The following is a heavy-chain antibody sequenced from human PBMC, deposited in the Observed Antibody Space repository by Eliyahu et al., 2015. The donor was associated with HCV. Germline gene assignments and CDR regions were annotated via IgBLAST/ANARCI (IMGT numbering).Heavy chain of an antibody. J-gene: IGHJ4*02. D-gene: IGHD3-10*01. CDR2: ISGSGGST. V-gene: IGHV3-23*01. CDR3: AKLGTYYYPGGGLGY. CDR1: XFXXRSYA. Sequence: EVQLLESGGGLVQPGGSLRLSCAAXXFXXRSYAMXWVRQAPGKGLEWXSAISGSGGSTYADSVKGRFTISRDNSKNMLYLQMNSLRAEDTAVYYCAKLGTYYYPGGGLGYWGQGTLVTVSS.